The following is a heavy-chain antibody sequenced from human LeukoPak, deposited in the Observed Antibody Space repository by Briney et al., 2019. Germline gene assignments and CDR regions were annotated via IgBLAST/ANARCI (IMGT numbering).Heavy chain of an antibody. J-gene: IGHJ4*02. V-gene: IGHV1-8*01. CDR1: GYTFTSYD. CDR3: ARVGSDGGSLDY. Sequence: ASVKVSCKASGYTFTSYDINWVRQATGQGLEWMGWVNPNSGNTGYAQKFQGRVTMTRNTSISTAYMELSSLRSEDTAVYYCARVGSDGGSLDYWGQGTLVTVSS. CDR2: VNPNSGNT. D-gene: IGHD4-23*01.